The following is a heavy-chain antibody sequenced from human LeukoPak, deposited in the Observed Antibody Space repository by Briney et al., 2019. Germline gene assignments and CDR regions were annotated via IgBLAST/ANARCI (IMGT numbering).Heavy chain of an antibody. CDR1: GGSFSGYY. Sequence: SETLSLTCAVYGGSFSGYYWSWIRQPPGKGLEWIGEINHSGSTNYNPSLKSRVTISVDTSKNQFSLKLSSVTAADTAVYYCARVPPVVVAAISTIKLGFFWFDPSGQGTLVTVSS. CDR3: ARVPPVVVAAISTIKLGFFWFDP. CDR2: INHSGST. V-gene: IGHV4-34*01. J-gene: IGHJ5*02. D-gene: IGHD2-15*01.